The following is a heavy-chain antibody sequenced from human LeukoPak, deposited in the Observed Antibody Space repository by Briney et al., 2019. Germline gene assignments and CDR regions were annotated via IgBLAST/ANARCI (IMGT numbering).Heavy chain of an antibody. CDR2: INHSGST. CDR1: GGSFSGYY. CDR3: ARSPYSSGWYGA. D-gene: IGHD6-19*01. J-gene: IGHJ4*02. Sequence: SETLSLTCAVYGGSFSGYYWSWIRQPPGKGLEWIGEINHSGSTNYNPSFKSQVTISVDTSKNQFSLKLSSVTAADTAVYYCARSPYSSGWYGAWGQGTLVTVSS. V-gene: IGHV4-34*01.